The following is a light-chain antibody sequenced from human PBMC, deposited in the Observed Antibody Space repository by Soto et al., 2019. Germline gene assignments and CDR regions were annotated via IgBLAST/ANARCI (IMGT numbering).Light chain of an antibody. Sequence: EIVLTQSPGTLSLSPGERATLSCRASQSVSNNYLAWYQQKPGQAPRPLIYGASNRATGIPDRFSGSGSGTDFTLTISRLEPEDFAVYYCQLYGISPHFGQGTRLENK. CDR3: QLYGISPH. V-gene: IGKV3-20*01. J-gene: IGKJ5*01. CDR2: GAS. CDR1: QSVSNNY.